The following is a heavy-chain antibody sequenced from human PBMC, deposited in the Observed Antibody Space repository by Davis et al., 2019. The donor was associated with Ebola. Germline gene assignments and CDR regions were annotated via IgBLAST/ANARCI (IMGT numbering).Heavy chain of an antibody. CDR3: ARAGGDTVTTNWFDP. CDR1: GYTFTGYY. D-gene: IGHD4-17*01. Sequence: ASVKVSCKASGYTFTGYYMHWVRQAPGQGLEWMGWINPNSGGTNYAQKFQGWVTMTRDTSISTAYMELSRLRSDDTAVYYCARAGGDTVTTNWFDPWGQGTLVTVSS. V-gene: IGHV1-2*04. J-gene: IGHJ5*02. CDR2: INPNSGGT.